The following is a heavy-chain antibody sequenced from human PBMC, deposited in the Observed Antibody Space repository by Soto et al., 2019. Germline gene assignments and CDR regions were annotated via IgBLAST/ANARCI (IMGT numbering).Heavy chain of an antibody. J-gene: IGHJ6*02. Sequence: GGSLRLSCAASGFTFSSYAMSWVRQAPGKGLEWVSTLSGSDGTTYYADSVKGQFTISRDNSKSTLYLQMNSLRAEDTALYYCAKGRSYYYYYGVDVWGQGTTVTVSS. CDR1: GFTFSSYA. CDR2: LSGSDGTT. V-gene: IGHV3-23*01. CDR3: AKGRSYYYYYGVDV.